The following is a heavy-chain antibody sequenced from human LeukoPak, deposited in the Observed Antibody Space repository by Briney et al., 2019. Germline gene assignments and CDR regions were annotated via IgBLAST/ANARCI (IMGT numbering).Heavy chain of an antibody. CDR2: ISSSSSYI. Sequence: GGSLRLSCAASGFTFSSYSMNWVRQAPGKGLEWVSSISSSSSYIYYADSVKGRFTISRDNAKNSLYLQMNSLRAEDTAVYYCARGVPPYYYYMDVWGKGTTVTVSS. J-gene: IGHJ6*03. CDR3: ARGVPPYYYYMDV. CDR1: GFTFSSYS. V-gene: IGHV3-21*01. D-gene: IGHD5/OR15-5a*01.